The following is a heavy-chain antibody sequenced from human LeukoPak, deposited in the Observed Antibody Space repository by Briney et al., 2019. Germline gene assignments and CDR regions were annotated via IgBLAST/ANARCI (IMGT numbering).Heavy chain of an antibody. CDR3: AKDLTGYSSSWYPQTLFDY. V-gene: IGHV3-23*01. J-gene: IGHJ4*02. Sequence: GGSLRLSCAASGFTFSSYAMSWVRQAPGKGLEWVSAISGSGSSTYYADSVKGRFTISRDNSKNTLYLQMNSLRAEDTAVYYCAKDLTGYSSSWYPQTLFDYWGQGTLVTVSS. CDR2: ISGSGSST. D-gene: IGHD6-13*01. CDR1: GFTFSSYA.